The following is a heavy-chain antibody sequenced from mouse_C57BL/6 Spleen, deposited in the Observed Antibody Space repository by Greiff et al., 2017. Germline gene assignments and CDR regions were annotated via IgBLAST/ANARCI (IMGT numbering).Heavy chain of an antibody. V-gene: IGHV2-9-1*01. CDR1: GFSLTSYA. J-gene: IGHJ1*03. D-gene: IGHD3-3*01. CDR3: AREGRGDSGLNWYFDV. Sequence: VKLMESGPGLVAPSQSLSITCTVSGFSLTSYAISWVRQPPGKGLEWLGVIWTGGGTNYNSALNSRLSISKDNSKSQVFLKMNSLQTDDTARYYCAREGRGDSGLNWYFDVWGTGTTVTVYS. CDR2: IWTGGGT.